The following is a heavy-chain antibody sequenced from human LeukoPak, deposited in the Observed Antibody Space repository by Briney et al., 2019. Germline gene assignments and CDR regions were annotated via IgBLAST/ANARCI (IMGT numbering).Heavy chain of an antibody. Sequence: SEALSLTCTVSGGSIRSYYWSWIRQPPGKGLEWSGYIYDNGNTNYNPSLKSRVTISVDTSKNQFSLKLSSVTAADTAVYYRAREPTSGWYDYWGQGTLITVSS. V-gene: IGHV4-59*01. J-gene: IGHJ4*02. CDR3: AREPTSGWYDY. CDR2: IYDNGNT. CDR1: GGSIRSYY. D-gene: IGHD6-19*01.